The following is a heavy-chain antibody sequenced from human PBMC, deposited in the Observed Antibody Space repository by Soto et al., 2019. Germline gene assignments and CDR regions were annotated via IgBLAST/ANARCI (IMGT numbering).Heavy chain of an antibody. Sequence: GGSLRLSCAASGFTFSSYGMHWVRQAPGKGLEWVAVIWYDGSNKYYADSVKGRFTISRDNSKNTLYLQMNSLRAEDTAVYYCATDHYSSGLINWFDPWGQGTLLTVSS. CDR1: GFTFSSYG. CDR2: IWYDGSNK. CDR3: ATDHYSSGLINWFDP. J-gene: IGHJ5*02. V-gene: IGHV3-33*01. D-gene: IGHD6-19*01.